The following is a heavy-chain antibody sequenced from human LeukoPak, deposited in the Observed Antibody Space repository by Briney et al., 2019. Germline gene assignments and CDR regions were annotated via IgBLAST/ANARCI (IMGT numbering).Heavy chain of an antibody. Sequence: PGGSLRLSCAASGFTVSSNYMSWVRQAPGKGLEWVSYISSSGSPIYYADSVKGRFTISRDNAKNSLYLQMNSLRAEDTAIYYCVLRGAVAAADFWGQGTLVTVSS. CDR1: GFTVSSNY. CDR3: VLRGAVAAADF. V-gene: IGHV3-11*04. CDR2: ISSSGSPI. J-gene: IGHJ4*02. D-gene: IGHD6-19*01.